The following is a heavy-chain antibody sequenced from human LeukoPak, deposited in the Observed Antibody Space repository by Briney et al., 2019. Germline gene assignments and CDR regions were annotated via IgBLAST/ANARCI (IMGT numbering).Heavy chain of an antibody. CDR3: ARGWYSSGWYYFDY. CDR2: INHSGST. CDR1: GGSLSGYY. V-gene: IGHV4-34*01. Sequence: PSETLSLTCAVYGGSLSGYYWSWIRQPPGKGLEWIGEINHSGSTNYNPSLKSRVTISVDASKNQFSLKLSSVTAADTAVYYCARGWYSSGWYYFDYWGQGTLVTVSS. D-gene: IGHD6-19*01. J-gene: IGHJ4*02.